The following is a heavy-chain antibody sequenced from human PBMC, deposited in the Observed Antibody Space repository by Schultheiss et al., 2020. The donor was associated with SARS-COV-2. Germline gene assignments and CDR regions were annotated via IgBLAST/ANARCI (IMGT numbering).Heavy chain of an antibody. J-gene: IGHJ6*02. Sequence: SETLSLTCTVSGGSISSYYWSWIRQPPGKGLEWIGYIYYSGSTNYNPSLKSRVTISVDTSKNQFSLKLSSVTAADTAVYYCARVSGELVPKYYYGMDVWGQGTTVTVSS. V-gene: IGHV4-59*01. D-gene: IGHD3-10*02. CDR2: IYYSGST. CDR1: GGSISSYY. CDR3: ARVSGELVPKYYYGMDV.